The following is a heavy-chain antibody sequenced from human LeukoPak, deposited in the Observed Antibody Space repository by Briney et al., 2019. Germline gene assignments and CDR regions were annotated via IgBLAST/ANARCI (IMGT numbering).Heavy chain of an antibody. D-gene: IGHD3-3*01. CDR3: AKSLIVLRFLEWSQYSDY. J-gene: IGHJ4*02. CDR1: GFTFSSYA. Sequence: GGSLRLSCAASGFTFSSYAMSWVRQAPGKGLEWVSAISGSGGSTYYADSVKGRFTISRGNSKNTLYLQMNSLRAEDTAVYYCAKSLIVLRFLEWSQYSDYWGQGTLVTVSS. CDR2: ISGSGGST. V-gene: IGHV3-23*01.